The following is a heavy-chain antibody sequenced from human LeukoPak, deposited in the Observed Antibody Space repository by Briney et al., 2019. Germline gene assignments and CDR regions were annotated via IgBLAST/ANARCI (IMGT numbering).Heavy chain of an antibody. CDR3: ARARAPGAFDI. D-gene: IGHD6-6*01. CDR1: GFTFSSYT. Sequence: GGSLRLSCAASGFTFSSYTMNWVRQAPGKGLEWASSISSSYNSIYYADSVKGRFTISRDNAKNSLYLQMNSLRAEDTAVYYCARARAPGAFDIWGQGTMVTVSS. V-gene: IGHV3-21*01. CDR2: ISSSYNSI. J-gene: IGHJ3*02.